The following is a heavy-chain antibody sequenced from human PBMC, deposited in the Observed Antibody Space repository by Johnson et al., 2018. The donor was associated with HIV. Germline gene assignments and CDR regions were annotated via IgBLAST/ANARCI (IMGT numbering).Heavy chain of an antibody. J-gene: IGHJ3*02. CDR2: IYSGSSR. Sequence: VQLVESGGGLIQPGGSLRLSCAASGFTVSSNYMSWVRQAPGKGLEWVSVIYSGSSRYYADSVKGRFTITRDNVKNSLYMQMNSLRVEDTAVYFCARDYRGALDIWGQGTMVTVSS. V-gene: IGHV3-53*01. D-gene: IGHD4-11*01. CDR3: ARDYRGALDI. CDR1: GFTVSSNY.